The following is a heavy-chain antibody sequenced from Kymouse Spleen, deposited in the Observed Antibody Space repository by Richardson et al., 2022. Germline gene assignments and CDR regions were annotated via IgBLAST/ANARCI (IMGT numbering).Heavy chain of an antibody. V-gene: IGHV3-9*01. Sequence: EVQLVESGGGLVQPGRSLRLSCAASGFTFDDYAMHWVRQAPGKGLEWVSGISWNSGSIGYADSVKGRFTISRDNAKNSLYLQMNSLRAEDTALYYCAKDKPYYDILTGYGYGMDVWGQGTTVTVSS. CDR1: GFTFDDYA. CDR3: AKDKPYYDILTGYGYGMDV. CDR2: ISWNSGSI. D-gene: IGHD3-9*01. J-gene: IGHJ6*02.